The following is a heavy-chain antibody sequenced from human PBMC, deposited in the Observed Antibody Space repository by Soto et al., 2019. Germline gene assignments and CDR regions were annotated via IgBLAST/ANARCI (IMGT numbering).Heavy chain of an antibody. Sequence: QVQLVESGGAVVQPGRSLRLSCEASGFTFTSYAMHWVRQAPGEGLEWVAVISYDGNNKYYADSVKGRFTISRDNSKNTVYLQMNSLRPEDTAVYYCARDLCSGGTCYSAYWGQGTLVTVSS. V-gene: IGHV3-30-3*01. D-gene: IGHD2-15*01. CDR2: ISYDGNNK. CDR3: ARDLCSGGTCYSAY. J-gene: IGHJ4*02. CDR1: GFTFTSYA.